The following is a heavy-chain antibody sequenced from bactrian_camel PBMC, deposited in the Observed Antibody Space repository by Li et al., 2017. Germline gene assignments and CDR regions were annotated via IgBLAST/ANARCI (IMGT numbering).Heavy chain of an antibody. V-gene: IGHV3S55*01. J-gene: IGHJ6*01. Sequence: HVQLVESGGGSVQAGGSLRLSCTMSGLSLVSVCMGWFRQAPGKEREGVAVIGSDGNTTYAESVEGRFTISKDNAKNILYLQMDSLKREDTAIYYCATERRLQCPYRAADFGYWGQGTQVTVS. D-gene: IGHD2*01. CDR1: GLSLVSVC. CDR3: ATERRLQCPYRAADFGY. CDR2: IGSDGNT.